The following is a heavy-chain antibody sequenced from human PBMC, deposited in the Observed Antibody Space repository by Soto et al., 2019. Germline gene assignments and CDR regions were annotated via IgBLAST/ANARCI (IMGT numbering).Heavy chain of an antibody. J-gene: IGHJ6*03. CDR2: ISGSGGST. CDR3: AKVKGDIVVVPAAILRGPNYYMDV. D-gene: IGHD2-2*01. CDR1: GFTFSSYA. Sequence: EVQLLESGGGLVQPGGSLRLSCAASGFTFSSYAMSWVRQAPGKGLEWVSAISGSGGSTYYADSVKGRFTISRDNSKNTLYLQMNSLRAEDTAVYYCAKVKGDIVVVPAAILRGPNYYMDVWGKGTTVTVSS. V-gene: IGHV3-23*01.